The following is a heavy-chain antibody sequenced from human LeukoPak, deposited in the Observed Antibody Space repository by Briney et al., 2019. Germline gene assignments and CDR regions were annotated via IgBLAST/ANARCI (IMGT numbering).Heavy chain of an antibody. Sequence: GASVKVSCKASGYTFTGYYMHWVRQAPGHGLEWMGWINPNSGGTNYAQKFQGRVTMTRDTSISTAYMELSRLRSDDTAVYYCARDSDGIRFLEWLSPRALFDYWGQGTLVTVSS. CDR3: ARDSDGIRFLEWLSPRALFDY. V-gene: IGHV1-2*02. J-gene: IGHJ4*02. CDR1: GYTFTGYY. D-gene: IGHD3-3*01. CDR2: INPNSGGT.